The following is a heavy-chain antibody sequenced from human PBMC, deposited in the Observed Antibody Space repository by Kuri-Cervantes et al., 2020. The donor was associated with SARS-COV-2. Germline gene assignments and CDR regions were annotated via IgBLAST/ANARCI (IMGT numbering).Heavy chain of an antibody. V-gene: IGHV3-21*01. CDR1: GFSLSRYT. CDR2: IGPSNTYI. J-gene: IGHJ4*02. Sequence: GESLKISCAASGFSLSRYTMNWVRQAPGKALEWVSGIGPSNTYIYYADSVKGRFTISRDNAKNSLYLQTNSLRAEDTAVYYCARDTYYYDSSGYFDYWGQGTLVTVSS. D-gene: IGHD3-22*01. CDR3: ARDTYYYDSSGYFDY.